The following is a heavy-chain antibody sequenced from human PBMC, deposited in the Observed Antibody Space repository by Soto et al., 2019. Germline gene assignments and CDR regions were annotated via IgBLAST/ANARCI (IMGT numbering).Heavy chain of an antibody. Sequence: GASVKVSCKASGGTFSSYAISWVRQAPGQGLEWMGGIIPIFGTANYAQKFQGRVTITADESTSTAYMELSSLRSEDTAVYYCARYITPPPSAFDIWGQGTMVTVSS. CDR3: ARYITPPPSAFDI. J-gene: IGHJ3*02. D-gene: IGHD3-10*01. CDR2: IIPIFGTA. CDR1: GGTFSSYA. V-gene: IGHV1-69*13.